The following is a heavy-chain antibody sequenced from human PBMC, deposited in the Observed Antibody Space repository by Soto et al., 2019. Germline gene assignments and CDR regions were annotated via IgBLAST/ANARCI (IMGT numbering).Heavy chain of an antibody. V-gene: IGHV3-30*18. Sequence: GGSLRLSCAASGFTFSSYGMHWVRQAPGKGLEWVAVISYDGSNKYYADSVKGRFTISRDNSKNTLYLQMNSLRAEDTAVYYCAKSDCGGDCSSDWFDPCGQGTLLTVSS. CDR1: GFTFSSYG. D-gene: IGHD2-21*02. CDR3: AKSDCGGDCSSDWFDP. J-gene: IGHJ5*02. CDR2: ISYDGSNK.